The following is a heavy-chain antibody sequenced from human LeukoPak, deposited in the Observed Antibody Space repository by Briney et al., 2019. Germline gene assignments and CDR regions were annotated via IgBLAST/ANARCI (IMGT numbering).Heavy chain of an antibody. CDR2: IYYSGST. D-gene: IGHD1-26*01. CDR1: GGSISSGDYY. Sequence: SETLSLTCTVSGGSISSGDYYWSWIRQPPGKGLEWIGYIYYSGSTYYNPSLKSRVTISVDTSKNQFSLKLSSVTAADAAVYYRARVGVDFHHWGQGTLVTVSS. CDR3: ARVGVDFHH. J-gene: IGHJ1*01. V-gene: IGHV4-30-4*01.